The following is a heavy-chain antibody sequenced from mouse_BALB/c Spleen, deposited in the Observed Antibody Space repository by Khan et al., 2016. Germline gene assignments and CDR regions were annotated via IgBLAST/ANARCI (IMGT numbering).Heavy chain of an antibody. J-gene: IGHJ1*01. Sequence: EVQLQESGPGLVKPSQSLSLTCTVTGYSITSDYAWNWIRQFPGNKLEWMGYISYSGSTSYNPSLKSRISITRDTSKNQFFLQLNSVTTEDTATYDCARATVVATRYFDVWGAGTTVTVSS. D-gene: IGHD1-1*01. CDR2: ISYSGST. CDR3: ARATVVATRYFDV. CDR1: GYSITSDYA. V-gene: IGHV3-2*02.